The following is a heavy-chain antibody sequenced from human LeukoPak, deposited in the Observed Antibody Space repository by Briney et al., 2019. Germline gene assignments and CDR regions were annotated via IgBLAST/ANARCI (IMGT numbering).Heavy chain of an antibody. J-gene: IGHJ2*01. V-gene: IGHV4-39*01. CDR3: ARLRPWYFDL. CDR1: GGSISSSSYS. Sequence: SETLSLTCTVSGGSISSSSYSWGWIRQPPGKGLEWIGSIYYSGSTYYNPSLKSRVTISVDTSKNQFSLKLSSVTAADTAVYYCARLRPWYFDLWGRGTLVTVSS. CDR2: IYYSGST.